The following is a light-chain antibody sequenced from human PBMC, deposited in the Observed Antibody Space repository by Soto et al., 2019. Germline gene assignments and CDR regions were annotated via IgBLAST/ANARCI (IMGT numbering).Light chain of an antibody. J-gene: IGLJ2*01. CDR3: AAWDDSLSGRV. CDR2: RNN. CDR1: SSNIGSNY. Sequence: QSVLTQPPSASGTPGQRVTISCSGSSSNIGSNYVYWYQQLPGTAPKLLIYRNNQGPSGVPDRFSGSKSGTSASLAISGLRSEDEADHYCAAWDDSLSGRVFGGGTKLTVL. V-gene: IGLV1-47*01.